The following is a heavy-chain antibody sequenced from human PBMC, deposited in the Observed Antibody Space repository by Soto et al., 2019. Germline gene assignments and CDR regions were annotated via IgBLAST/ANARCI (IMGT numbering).Heavy chain of an antibody. D-gene: IGHD4-4*01. V-gene: IGHV4-59*08. CDR3: ARHANRNYGLYYFDY. Sequence: SETLSLTCTVSGGYISGYFWSWIRQPPGKGLEWIGYLYYSGSTNYNPSLRSRVTISVDTSRNQFSLKLSSVTAADTAVYYCARHANRNYGLYYFDYWGQGTLVTVSS. CDR2: LYYSGST. J-gene: IGHJ4*02. CDR1: GGYISGYF.